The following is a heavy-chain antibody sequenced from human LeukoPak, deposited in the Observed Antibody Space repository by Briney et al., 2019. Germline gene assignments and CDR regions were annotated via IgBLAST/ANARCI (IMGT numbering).Heavy chain of an antibody. CDR3: ARDNSNSFDY. CDR1: GFTFSSYS. D-gene: IGHD4-11*01. CDR2: ISSSSSYI. Sequence: GGSLRLSCAASGFTFSSYSMNWVRQAPGKGREWVSSISSSSSYIYYADSVKGRFTISRDNAKNSLYLQMNSLRAEDTAVYYCARDNSNSFDYWGQGTLVTVSS. V-gene: IGHV3-21*01. J-gene: IGHJ4*02.